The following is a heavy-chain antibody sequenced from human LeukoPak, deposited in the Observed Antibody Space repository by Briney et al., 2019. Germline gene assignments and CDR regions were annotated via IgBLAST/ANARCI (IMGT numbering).Heavy chain of an antibody. CDR2: IKQDGSEK. CDR3: ARDAFGIVVVTTNWFDP. CDR1: GFTFSSYW. J-gene: IGHJ5*02. Sequence: GGSLRLSCAASGFTFSSYWMSWVRQAPGKGLEWVANIKQDGSEKYYVDSVKGRFTISRDNAKNSLYLQMNSLRAEDTAVYYCARDAFGIVVVTTNWFDPWGQGTLVTVSS. V-gene: IGHV3-7*03. D-gene: IGHD3-22*01.